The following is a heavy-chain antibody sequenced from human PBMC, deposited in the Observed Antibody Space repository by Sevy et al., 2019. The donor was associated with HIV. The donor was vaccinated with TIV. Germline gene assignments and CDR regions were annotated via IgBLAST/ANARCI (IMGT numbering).Heavy chain of an antibody. J-gene: IGHJ5*02. Sequence: GGSLRLSCAASGFTFSSYSMNWVRQAPGKGLEWVSSISSSSSYIYYADSVKGRFTISRDNAKNSLYLQMNSLRAEDTAVYYCARDPRVVGAVNWFDPWGQGTLVTVSS. CDR3: ARDPRVVGAVNWFDP. V-gene: IGHV3-21*01. CDR2: ISSSSSYI. CDR1: GFTFSSYS. D-gene: IGHD1-26*01.